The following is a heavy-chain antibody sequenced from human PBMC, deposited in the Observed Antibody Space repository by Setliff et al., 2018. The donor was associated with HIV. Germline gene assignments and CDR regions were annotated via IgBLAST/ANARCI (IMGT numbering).Heavy chain of an antibody. CDR1: GGSISSGSYY. Sequence: KASETLSLTCTVSGGSISSGSYYWSWIRQPAGKGLEWIGHIYTSGSTNYNPSLKSRVTISVDTSKDQFSLKLSSVTAADTAVYHCARPSDYNFWSDDIWGQGTMVTVSS. CDR3: ARPSDYNFWSDDI. D-gene: IGHD3-3*01. J-gene: IGHJ3*02. CDR2: IYTSGST. V-gene: IGHV4-61*09.